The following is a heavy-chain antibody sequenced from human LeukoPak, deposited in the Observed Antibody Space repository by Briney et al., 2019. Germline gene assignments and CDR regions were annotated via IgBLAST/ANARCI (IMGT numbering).Heavy chain of an antibody. D-gene: IGHD6-19*01. V-gene: IGHV1-18*01. CDR2: ISAYNGNT. CDR3: ARDFAQYSSGWYPNWFDP. Sequence: ASVKVSCKASGYTFTSYGISWVRQAPGQGLEWMGWISAYNGNTNYAQKLQGRVTMTTDTSTSTAYMELRSLRSDGTAVYYCARDFAQYSSGWYPNWFDPWGQGTLVTVSS. CDR1: GYTFTSYG. J-gene: IGHJ5*02.